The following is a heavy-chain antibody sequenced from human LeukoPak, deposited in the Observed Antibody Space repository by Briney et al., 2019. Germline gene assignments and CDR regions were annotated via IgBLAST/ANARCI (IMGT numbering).Heavy chain of an antibody. CDR1: GGSISRYY. Sequence: SETLSLTCTVSGGSISRYYWSWIRLPPGKGLEWIGYFYDSGSTSYSPSLKSRVTISVDTSNNQFSLKLSSVSAADTAMYYCAGGGYCGSANCFAPLFDYWGQGNLVTVSS. V-gene: IGHV4-59*01. D-gene: IGHD2-2*01. J-gene: IGHJ4*02. CDR2: FYDSGST. CDR3: AGGGYCGSANCFAPLFDY.